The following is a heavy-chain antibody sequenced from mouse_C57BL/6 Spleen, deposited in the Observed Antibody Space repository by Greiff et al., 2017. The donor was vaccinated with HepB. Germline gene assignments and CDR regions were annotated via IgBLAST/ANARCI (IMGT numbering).Heavy chain of an antibody. D-gene: IGHD1-1*01. CDR1: GFNIKDYY. J-gene: IGHJ3*01. CDR3: ARNYCSSLAWFAY. CDR2: IDPEDGET. Sequence: VQLKESGAELVKPGASVKLSCTASGFNIKDYYMHWVKQRTEQGLEWIGRIDPEDGETKYAPKFQGKATITEDTSSNTAYLQLSSLTSEDTAVYYCARNYCSSLAWFAYWGQGTLVTVSA. V-gene: IGHV14-2*01.